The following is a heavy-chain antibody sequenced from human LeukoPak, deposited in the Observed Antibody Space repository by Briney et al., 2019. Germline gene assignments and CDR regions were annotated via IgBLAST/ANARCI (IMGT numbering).Heavy chain of an antibody. CDR3: ILTTVATSIEY. CDR1: GLTVNNNY. CDR2: IHNTVRI. D-gene: IGHD4-23*01. Sequence: GGSLRLSCAVSGLTVNNNYVNWVRQAPGKGLEWVSVIHNTVRIHYADSVNGRFTISSDTSKNTVYLQMNGLRAEGTAVYYCILTTVATSIEYWGPGTLVTVSP. J-gene: IGHJ4*02. V-gene: IGHV3-53*01.